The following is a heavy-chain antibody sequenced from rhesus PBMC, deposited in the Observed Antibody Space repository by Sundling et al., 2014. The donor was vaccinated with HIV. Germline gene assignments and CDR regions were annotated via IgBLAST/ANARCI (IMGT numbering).Heavy chain of an antibody. D-gene: IGHD4-23*01. J-gene: IGHJ4*01. V-gene: IGHV4-99*01. Sequence: QVQLLESGPGLVKPSETLSLTCAVFGSSISSGYFWGWIRQSPGMGLEYIGYISGTSVSTYYNPSLKNRVTISKDTSNKHFSLNLSSLTAADTAVYYCVRHRYSNYVPFFDFWGQGVLVTVSS. CDR2: ISGTSVST. CDR1: GSSISSGYF. CDR3: VRHRYSNYVPFFDF.